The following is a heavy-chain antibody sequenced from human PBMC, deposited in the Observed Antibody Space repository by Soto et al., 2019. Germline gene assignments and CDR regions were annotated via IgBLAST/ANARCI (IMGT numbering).Heavy chain of an antibody. CDR3: ARTVTGYYRADY. D-gene: IGHD3-9*01. Sequence: QVQLVQSGPEVKKPGASVKVSCKASGYTFTTYSFSWVRQAPGHGLEWMGWISPYNGNTNYAQKVQGRVTMTTDTSTSTAYMELRGLRSDDTAVYYCARTVTGYYRADYWGQGTQVTVSS. V-gene: IGHV1-18*01. CDR1: GYTFTTYS. J-gene: IGHJ4*02. CDR2: ISPYNGNT.